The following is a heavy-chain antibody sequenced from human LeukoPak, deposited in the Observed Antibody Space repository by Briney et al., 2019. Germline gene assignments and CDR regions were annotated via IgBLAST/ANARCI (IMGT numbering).Heavy chain of an antibody. D-gene: IGHD3-10*01. V-gene: IGHV1-69*06. Sequence: GASVKVSCKASGGTFSSYAISWVRQAPGQGLEWMGGIIPIFGTANYAQKFQGRVTITADKSTSTAYMELSSLRSEDTAVYYCAREAGRVGSYFPYYFDYWGQGTLVTVSS. CDR3: AREAGRVGSYFPYYFDY. CDR2: IIPIFGTA. J-gene: IGHJ4*02. CDR1: GGTFSSYA.